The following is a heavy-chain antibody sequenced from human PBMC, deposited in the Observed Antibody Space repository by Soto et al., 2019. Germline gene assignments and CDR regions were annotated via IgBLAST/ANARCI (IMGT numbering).Heavy chain of an antibody. V-gene: IGHV4-34*01. CDR3: ARGTMDFWSGYPRFDP. J-gene: IGHJ5*02. CDR1: GGSFSGYY. CDR2: INHSGST. D-gene: IGHD3-3*01. Sequence: QVQLQQWGAGLLKPSETLSLTCAVYGGSFSGYYWSWIRQPPGKGLEWIGEINHSGSTNYNPSLKSRVTISVDTSKNQFSLTLSSVTAADTAVYYCARGTMDFWSGYPRFDPWGQGTLVTVSS.